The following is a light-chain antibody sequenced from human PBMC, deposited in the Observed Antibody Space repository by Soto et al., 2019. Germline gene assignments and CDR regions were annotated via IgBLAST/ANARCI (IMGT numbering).Light chain of an antibody. Sequence: QSVLTQPPSVSGAPGQRVTISCTGSSSNIGAGYDVHWYQQLPGTAPKLLVSGDTNRPSGVPDRFSGSKSGTSASLAITGLRAEDEADYYCQSFDSSLSGWVFGGGTKVNVL. V-gene: IGLV1-40*01. CDR2: GDT. CDR1: SSNIGAGYD. J-gene: IGLJ3*02. CDR3: QSFDSSLSGWV.